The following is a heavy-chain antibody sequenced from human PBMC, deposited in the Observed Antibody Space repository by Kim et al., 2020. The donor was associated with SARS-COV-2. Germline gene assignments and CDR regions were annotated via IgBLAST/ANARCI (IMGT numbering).Heavy chain of an antibody. D-gene: IGHD1-26*01. CDR3: ARDVSGSSSFIYYYYGMDV. CDR2: ISSSGSTI. J-gene: IGHJ6*02. CDR1: GFTFSDYY. V-gene: IGHV3-11*01. Sequence: GGSLRLSCAASGFTFSDYYMSWIRQAPGKGLEWVSYISSSGSTIYYADSVKGRFTISRDNAKNSLYLQMNSLRAEDTAVYYCARDVSGSSSFIYYYYGMDVWGQGTTVTVSS.